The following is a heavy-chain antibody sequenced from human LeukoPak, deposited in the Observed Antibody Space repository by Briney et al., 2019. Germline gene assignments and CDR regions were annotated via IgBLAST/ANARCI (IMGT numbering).Heavy chain of an antibody. Sequence: SETLSLTCTVSGGSISSYYWSWIRQPPGKGLEWIGEINHSGSTNYNPSLKSRVTISVDTSKNQFSLKLSSVTAADTAVYYCAADSSGFSHFDYWGQGTLVTVSS. CDR3: AADSSGFSHFDY. CDR1: GGSISSYY. V-gene: IGHV4-34*01. CDR2: INHSGST. D-gene: IGHD3-22*01. J-gene: IGHJ4*02.